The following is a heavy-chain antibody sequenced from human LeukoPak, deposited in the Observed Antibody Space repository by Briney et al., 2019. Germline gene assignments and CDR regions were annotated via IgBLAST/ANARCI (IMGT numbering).Heavy chain of an antibody. CDR1: GGSISTYY. CDR3: ARGVYIAAAQYGF. D-gene: IGHD6-13*01. J-gene: IGHJ4*02. V-gene: IGHV4-59*01. CDR2: IYYSGAT. Sequence: SETLSLTCTVSGGSISTYYWNWIRQPPGKGLEWIGYIYYSGATNYDPSLKSRVTISVDTSKNQFSLKLSSVTAADTAVYYCARGVYIAAAQYGFWGQGTMVTVSS.